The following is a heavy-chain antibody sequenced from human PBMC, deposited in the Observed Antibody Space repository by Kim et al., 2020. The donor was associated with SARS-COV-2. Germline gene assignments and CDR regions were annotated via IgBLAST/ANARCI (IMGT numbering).Heavy chain of an antibody. D-gene: IGHD6-13*01. Sequence: GGSLRLSCAASGFTFSSYAMSWVRQAPGKGLEWVSAISGSGGSTYYADSVKGRFTISRDNSKNTLYLQMNSLRAEDTAVYYCAKGRFKAAAGNFHYYYGMDVWGQGTTVTVSS. CDR1: GFTFSSYA. V-gene: IGHV3-23*01. J-gene: IGHJ6*02. CDR2: ISGSGGST. CDR3: AKGRFKAAAGNFHYYYGMDV.